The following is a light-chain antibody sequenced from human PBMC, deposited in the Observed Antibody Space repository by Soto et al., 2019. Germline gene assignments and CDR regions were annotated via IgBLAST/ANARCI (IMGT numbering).Light chain of an antibody. CDR2: DAS. J-gene: IGKJ5*01. Sequence: EIVMTQSPATLSVSPGERATLSCRASQSVSSNLAWHQQKPGQAPRILMYDASTRATGIPARFSGSGSGREFTLTICSLQSEDFAVYYCQQYHNWPITFCQGTRLEIK. CDR3: QQYHNWPIT. V-gene: IGKV3-15*01. CDR1: QSVSSN.